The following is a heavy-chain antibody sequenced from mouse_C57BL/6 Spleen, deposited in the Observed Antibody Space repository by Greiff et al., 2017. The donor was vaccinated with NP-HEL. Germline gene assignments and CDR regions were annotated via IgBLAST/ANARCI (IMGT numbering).Heavy chain of an antibody. CDR2: IDPSDSYT. J-gene: IGHJ2*01. CDR3: ARNGELGY. Sequence: QVQLQQPGAELVKPGASVKLSFKASGYTFTSYWMQWVKQRPGQGLEWIGEIDPSDSYTNYNQKFKGKATLTVDTSSSTAYMQLSSLTSEDSAVYYCARNGELGYWGQGTTLTVSS. CDR1: GYTFTSYW. V-gene: IGHV1-50*01.